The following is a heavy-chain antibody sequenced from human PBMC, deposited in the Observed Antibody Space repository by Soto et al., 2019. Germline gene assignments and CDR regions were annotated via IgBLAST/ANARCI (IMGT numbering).Heavy chain of an antibody. J-gene: IGHJ3*02. Sequence: QLQLQESGPGLVKPSETLSLTCTVSGGSISSSSYYWGWIRQPPGKGLEWIGSIYYSGSTYYNPSLKSRVTISVDTSKNQFSLKLSFVTAADTAVYYCARPVWFGEQEALAFDIWGQGTMVTVSS. CDR1: GGSISSSSYY. D-gene: IGHD3-10*01. V-gene: IGHV4-39*01. CDR3: ARPVWFGEQEALAFDI. CDR2: IYYSGST.